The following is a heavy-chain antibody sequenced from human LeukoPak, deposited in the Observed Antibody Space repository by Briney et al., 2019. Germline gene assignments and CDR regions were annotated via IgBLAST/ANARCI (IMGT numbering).Heavy chain of an antibody. V-gene: IGHV4-59*12. J-gene: IGHJ6*02. CDR1: GGSISGYY. CDR2: IYYNGIS. Sequence: KPSETLSLTCTVSGGSISGYYWSWIRQPPGKGLEWIAYIYYNGISNYNPSLKSRVIISVDSSKNQFSLKLSSVTAADTAVYYCARDKWTYDFWSGYNYGMDVWGQGTTVTVSS. D-gene: IGHD3-3*01. CDR3: ARDKWTYDFWSGYNYGMDV.